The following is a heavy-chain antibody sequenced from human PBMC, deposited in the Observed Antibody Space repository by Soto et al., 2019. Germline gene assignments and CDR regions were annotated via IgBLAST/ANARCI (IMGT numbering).Heavy chain of an antibody. Sequence: EVQLVESGGGLGQPGGSLRLSCVVSGFTFSTSSMNWVRQAPGKGLEWVSYISSSSNTIYADSVKGRFTISRDNAKNSLYLQMNSLRDEDTAVYYFARVIWSGYLTSDYWGQGTLVTVSS. J-gene: IGHJ4*02. CDR2: ISSSSNTI. CDR3: ARVIWSGYLTSDY. D-gene: IGHD3-3*01. V-gene: IGHV3-48*02. CDR1: GFTFSTSS.